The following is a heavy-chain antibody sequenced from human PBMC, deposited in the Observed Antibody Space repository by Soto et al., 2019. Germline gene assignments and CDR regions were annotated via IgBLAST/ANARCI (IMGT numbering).Heavy chain of an antibody. D-gene: IGHD5-12*01. V-gene: IGHV4-34*01. CDR3: ARLRRDGYNYDY. CDR1: GGSFSGYY. CDR2: INHSGST. Sequence: PSETLSLTCAVYGGSFSGYYWTWIRQPPGTGLEWIGEINHSGSTNYNPSLKSRVTISVDTSKNQFSLKLSSVTAADTAVYYCARLRRDGYNYDYWGQGTLVTVSS. J-gene: IGHJ4*02.